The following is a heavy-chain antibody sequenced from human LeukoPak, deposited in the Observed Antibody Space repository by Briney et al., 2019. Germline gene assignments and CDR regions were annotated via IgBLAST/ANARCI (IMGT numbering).Heavy chain of an antibody. D-gene: IGHD3-22*01. J-gene: IGHJ6*02. Sequence: PSETLSLTCAVYGGSFSGYYWSWIRQPPGKGLEWIGEINHSGSTNYNPSLKSRVTISVDTSKNQFSLKLSSVTAADTAVYYCASADSNGPYGMDVWGQGTTVTVSS. CDR2: INHSGST. CDR3: ASADSNGPYGMDV. CDR1: GGSFSGYY. V-gene: IGHV4-34*01.